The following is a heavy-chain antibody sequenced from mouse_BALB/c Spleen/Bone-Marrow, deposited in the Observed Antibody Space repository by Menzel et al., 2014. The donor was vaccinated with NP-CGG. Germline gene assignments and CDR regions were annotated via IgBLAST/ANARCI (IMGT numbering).Heavy chain of an antibody. V-gene: IGHV3-1*02. CDR3: AREVRTTARFAY. J-gene: IGHJ3*01. CDR1: GYSIISGYG. CDR2: IHYSGYT. D-gene: IGHD1-2*01. Sequence: EVQLQESGPDLVEPSQSPSLTCTVTGYSIISGYGWHWIRQFPGNKLEWMGYIHYSGYTNYNPSLKSRISITRDTSKNQFFLQLNSVPTEDTATYFCAREVRTTARFAYWGQGTLVTVSA.